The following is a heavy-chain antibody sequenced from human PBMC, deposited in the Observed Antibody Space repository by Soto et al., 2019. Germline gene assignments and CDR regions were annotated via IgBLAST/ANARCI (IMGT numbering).Heavy chain of an antibody. D-gene: IGHD2-21*02. CDR2: IRSKANSN. CDR3: TSQICGGDCYDDYYYCGMDV. J-gene: IGHJ6*02. CDR1: GFTFSGSA. V-gene: IGHV3-73*01. Sequence: PGGSLRLSCAVSGFTFSGSAMHWVRQASGKGLEWVGRIRSKANSNAYAASVKGRFTISRDDSKNTAYLQMNSLKTEDTAVYYCTSQICGGDCYDDYYYCGMDVWGQGTTVTVSS.